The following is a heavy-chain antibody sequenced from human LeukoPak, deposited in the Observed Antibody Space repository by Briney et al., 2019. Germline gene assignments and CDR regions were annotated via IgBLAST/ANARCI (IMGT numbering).Heavy chain of an antibody. Sequence: SETLSLTCAVYGGSFSGYYWSWIRQPPGKGLEWIGEINHSGSTNYNPSLKSRVTISVDTSKNQFSLKLSTVTAADTAVYYCGRELRYGAGKKGETVAYYYYMDVWGKGTTVTISS. J-gene: IGHJ6*03. CDR3: GRELRYGAGKKGETVAYYYYMDV. D-gene: IGHD3-10*01. CDR2: INHSGST. CDR1: GGSFSGYY. V-gene: IGHV4-34*01.